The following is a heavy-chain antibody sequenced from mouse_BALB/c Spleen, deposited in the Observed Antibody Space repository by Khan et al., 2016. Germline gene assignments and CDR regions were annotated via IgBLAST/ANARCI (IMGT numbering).Heavy chain of an antibody. V-gene: IGHV3-8*02. CDR3: ASYDGSTYVRGMDY. CDR1: GDSITSGY. D-gene: IGHD1-1*01. Sequence: EVQLQESGPSLVKLSQTLSLTCSVTGDSITSGYWNWIRKFPGNKLQYMGYISHSGSTYYNQSLKSRISITRDTSKNQYYLQLNSVTTEDTATYXCASYDGSTYVRGMDYWGQGTSVTVSS. CDR2: ISHSGST. J-gene: IGHJ4*01.